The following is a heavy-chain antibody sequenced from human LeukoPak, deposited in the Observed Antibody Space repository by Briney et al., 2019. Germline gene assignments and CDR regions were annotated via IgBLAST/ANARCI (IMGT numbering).Heavy chain of an antibody. D-gene: IGHD1/OR15-1a*01. CDR2: IYPGDSDT. CDR3: ATSESQTRFDY. CDR1: RYSFTSYW. J-gene: IGHJ4*02. Sequence: GESLKISFLGSRYSFTSYWIAWVRQMPGKGLECMGIIYPGDSDTRYSPSLQGQVTISADKSINTAYLQWSSLRASDTAMYYCATSESQTRFDYWGQGTPVTVSS. V-gene: IGHV5-51*01.